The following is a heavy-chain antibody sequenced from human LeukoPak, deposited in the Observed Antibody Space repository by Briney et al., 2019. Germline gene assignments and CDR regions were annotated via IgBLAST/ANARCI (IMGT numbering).Heavy chain of an antibody. CDR2: INPNSGGT. CDR3: ARDFSGVGRRSSYYYGMDV. J-gene: IGHJ6*02. Sequence: ASVKVSCKASGDTFTSYRVHWVRQAPGQGLEWMGWINPNSGGTNYAQKFQGWVTMTRDTSISTAYMELSRLRSDDTAVYYCARDFSGVGRRSSYYYGMDVWGQGTTVTVSS. D-gene: IGHD6-13*01. V-gene: IGHV1-2*04. CDR1: GDTFTSYR.